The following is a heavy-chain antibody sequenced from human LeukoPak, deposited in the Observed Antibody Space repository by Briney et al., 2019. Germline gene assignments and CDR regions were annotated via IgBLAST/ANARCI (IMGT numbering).Heavy chain of an antibody. J-gene: IGHJ4*02. Sequence: ASVTVSFTASGYTFTRYYLHWVRQAPGQGLEWMGWINPASGGTNYTQNFQGRVTMTRDTSISTVYMELSGLRSDDTAVYYCARDLLVVASMGSDSGGQGTLVAVSA. V-gene: IGHV1-2*02. CDR2: INPASGGT. D-gene: IGHD2-15*01. CDR1: GYTFTRYY. CDR3: ARDLLVVASMGSDS.